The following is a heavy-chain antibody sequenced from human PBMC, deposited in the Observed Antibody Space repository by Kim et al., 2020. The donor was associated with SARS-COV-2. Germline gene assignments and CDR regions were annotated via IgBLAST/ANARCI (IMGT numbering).Heavy chain of an antibody. D-gene: IGHD5-12*01. V-gene: IGHV4-59*13. CDR1: GDSISSYY. J-gene: IGHJ3*02. CDR2: IYYSGST. Sequence: SETLSLTCTVSGDSISSYYWSWIRQPPGKGLEWIGYIYYSGSTNYNPSLKSRVTISVDTSKNQFSLKVSSVTAADTAAYYCARDKALGYGKDAFDIWGQG. CDR3: ARDKALGYGKDAFDI.